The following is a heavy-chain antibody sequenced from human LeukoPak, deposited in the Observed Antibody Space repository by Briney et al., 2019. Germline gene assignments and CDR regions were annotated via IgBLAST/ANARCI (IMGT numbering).Heavy chain of an antibody. V-gene: IGHV3-74*01. CDR3: ARDQWFGGSKTVLDY. CDR1: GFTFSSHW. D-gene: IGHD5-24*01. Sequence: PGGSLRLSCAASGFTFSSHWMHWVRQAPGEGLVWVSRINSDGSTTIYADSVKGRFSISKDNSKDTIHLQMDSLRGDDTAVYYCARDQWFGGSKTVLDYWGQGTLVTVSS. J-gene: IGHJ4*02. CDR2: INSDGSTT.